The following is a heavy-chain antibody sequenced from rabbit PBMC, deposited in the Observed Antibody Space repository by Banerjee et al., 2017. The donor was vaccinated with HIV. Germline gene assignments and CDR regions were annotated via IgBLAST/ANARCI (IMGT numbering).Heavy chain of an antibody. CDR2: ISTTSGIT. D-gene: IGHD1-1*01. CDR1: GFSFSSSYY. Sequence: QEQLEESGGDLVKPEGSLTLTCTASGFSFSSSYYMCWVRQAPGKGLELIACISTTSGITYYASWVNGRFTISTSTSLNTVDLKMTSLTAADTATYFCARDAGNSGYGDYFKLWGPGTLVT. CDR3: ARDAGNSGYGDYFKL. J-gene: IGHJ4*01. V-gene: IGHV1S43*01.